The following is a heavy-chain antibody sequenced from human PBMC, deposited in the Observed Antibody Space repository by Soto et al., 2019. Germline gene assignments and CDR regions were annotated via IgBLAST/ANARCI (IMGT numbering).Heavy chain of an antibody. Sequence: VQLLESGGGLVQPGGSLRLSCVGSGFTFINYAMNWVRQTPGKGLEWVSTISGGGDRTFDADTVKGRFTISRDNSKNTVNLQMTSLRADDTAVYYCARKVLGSTSRPDWWYFELWGRGTLVTVSS. CDR1: GFTFINYA. V-gene: IGHV3-23*01. D-gene: IGHD2-2*01. J-gene: IGHJ2*01. CDR3: ARKVLGSTSRPDWWYFEL. CDR2: ISGGGDRT.